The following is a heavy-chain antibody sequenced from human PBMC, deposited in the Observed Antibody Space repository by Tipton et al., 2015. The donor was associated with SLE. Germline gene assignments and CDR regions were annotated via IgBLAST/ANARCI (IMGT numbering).Heavy chain of an antibody. D-gene: IGHD3-9*01. CDR2: IYYSGST. CDR1: GDSISSYY. Sequence: TLSLTCTVSGDSISSYYWSWIRQPPGKGLEWIGYIYYSGSTNYNPSLKSRVTISVDTSKDQFSLKLRSVTAADTAVYYCARFFYYDNSRAWGWFDPWGQGTLVTVSS. CDR3: ARFFYYDNSRAWGWFDP. J-gene: IGHJ5*02. V-gene: IGHV4-59*12.